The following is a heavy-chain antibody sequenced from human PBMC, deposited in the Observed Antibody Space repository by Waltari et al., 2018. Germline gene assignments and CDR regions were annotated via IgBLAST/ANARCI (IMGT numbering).Heavy chain of an antibody. CDR3: ARVATKTYSSPVPGRPYYYGMDV. CDR1: GFTFSRYW. D-gene: IGHD6-13*01. V-gene: IGHV3-74*01. CDR2: INSDGSST. Sequence: EEQLVESGGGLVQPGESLRLSCAASGFTFSRYWMDWVRQAPGTGLVWVSRINSDGSSTIYAESVKGRFTISRDNAKNTLYVQMNRLRAEDTAVYYCARVATKTYSSPVPGRPYYYGMDVWGQGTTVTVSS. J-gene: IGHJ6*02.